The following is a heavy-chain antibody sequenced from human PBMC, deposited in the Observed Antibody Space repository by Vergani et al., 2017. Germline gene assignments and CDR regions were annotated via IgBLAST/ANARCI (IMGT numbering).Heavy chain of an antibody. CDR1: GFSFTTYA. CDR3: AKANPRNSGYDYLYYYHAMDV. J-gene: IGHJ6*02. CDR2: INTNGDYT. V-gene: IGHV3-23*01. Sequence: EVQLLESGGDLVQPGGSLRLSCAASGFSFTTYAMSWVRQAPGKGLEWVSTINTNGDYTRYGDSVKGRFTISRDNSKSTLYLQMNSLRAADTAIYYCAKANPRNSGYDYLYYYHAMDVWGQGTTVTVSS. D-gene: IGHD5-12*01.